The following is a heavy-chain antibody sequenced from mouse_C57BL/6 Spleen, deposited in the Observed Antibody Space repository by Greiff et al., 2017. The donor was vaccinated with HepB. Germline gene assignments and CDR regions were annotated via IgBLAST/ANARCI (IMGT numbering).Heavy chain of an antibody. CDR1: GFNIKDDY. D-gene: IGHD1-1*01. Sequence: EVQLQQSGAELVRPGASVKLSCTASGFNIKDDYMHWVKQRPEQGLEWIGWIDPENGDTEYASKFQGKATITADTSSNTAYLQLGSLTSEDTAVYYCTAGYYGSSLFAYWGQGTLVTVSA. V-gene: IGHV14-4*01. CDR2: IDPENGDT. CDR3: TAGYYGSSLFAY. J-gene: IGHJ3*01.